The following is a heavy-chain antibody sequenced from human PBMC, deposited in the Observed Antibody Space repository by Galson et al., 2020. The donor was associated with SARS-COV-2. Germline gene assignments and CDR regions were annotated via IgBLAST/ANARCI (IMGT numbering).Heavy chain of an antibody. CDR2: IYYSGST. J-gene: IGHJ5*02. V-gene: IGHV4-31*03. Sequence: SATLSLTCTVSGGSISSGGYYWSWIRQHPGKGLEWIGYIYYSGSTYYNPSLKSRVTISVDTSKNQFSLKLSSVTAADTAVYYCARDKGITIFGVVITGWFDPWGQGTLVTVSS. CDR1: GGSISSGGYY. CDR3: ARDKGITIFGVVITGWFDP. D-gene: IGHD3-3*01.